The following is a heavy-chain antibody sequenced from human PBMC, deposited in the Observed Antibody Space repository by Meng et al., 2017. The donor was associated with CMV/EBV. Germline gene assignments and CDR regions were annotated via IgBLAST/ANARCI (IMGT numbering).Heavy chain of an antibody. CDR3: ARGFSHSSGWPGNFDY. V-gene: IGHV3-23*01. CDR1: GFPFSSYA. Sequence: SLMIPFAAPGFPFSSYALSWVRQAPGKGLEWVSAISGSGGSTSYAQKFQGRVTMTRDTSTSTVYMELSSLRSEDTAVYYCARGFSHSSGWPGNFDYWGQGTLVTVSS. J-gene: IGHJ4*02. D-gene: IGHD6-19*01. CDR2: ISGSGGST.